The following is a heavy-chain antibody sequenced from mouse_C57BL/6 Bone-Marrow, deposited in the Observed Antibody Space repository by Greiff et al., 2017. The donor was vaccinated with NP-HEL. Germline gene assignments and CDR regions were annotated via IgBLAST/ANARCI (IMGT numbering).Heavy chain of an antibody. CDR2: IDPEDGDT. CDR1: GFNIKDYY. V-gene: IGHV14-1*01. D-gene: IGHD1-1*01. J-gene: IGHJ3*01. Sequence: VQLQQSGAELVRPGPSVKLSCTASGFNIKDYYMHWVKQRPEQGLEWIGRIDPEDGDTEYAPKFQGKATMTADTSSNTAYLQLSSLTSEDTAVYYCTRDYGSLFAYWGQGTLVTVSA. CDR3: TRDYGSLFAY.